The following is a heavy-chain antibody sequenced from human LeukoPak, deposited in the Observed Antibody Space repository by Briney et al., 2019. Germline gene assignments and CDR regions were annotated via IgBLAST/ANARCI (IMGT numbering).Heavy chain of an antibody. J-gene: IGHJ4*02. CDR2: INHSGST. D-gene: IGHD3-10*01. V-gene: IGHV4-34*01. CDR3: ARGWWSTMVRGVAGY. Sequence: SETLSLTCAVYGGSFSGYSRSWIRQPPGKGLEWIGEINHSGSTNYNPSLMRRVTISVDTSKNQFSLKLSSVTAADTAVYYCARGWWSTMVRGVAGYWGQGTLVTVSS. CDR1: GGSFSGYS.